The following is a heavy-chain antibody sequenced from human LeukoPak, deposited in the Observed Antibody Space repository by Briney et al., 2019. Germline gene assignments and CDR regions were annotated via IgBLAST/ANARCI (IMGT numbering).Heavy chain of an antibody. J-gene: IGHJ6*02. D-gene: IGHD2-15*01. V-gene: IGHV1-69*13. CDR3: ARAGEGAVVLAASFANKKYYYYAMDV. CDR2: FIPILRTT. CDR1: GGSFSKNI. Sequence: GASVKVSCKASGGSFSKNIISWVRQAPGQGLEWMGGFIPILRTTKYAQTFQDRLTIIADESTGTAYMELSSLRSEDTAVYYCARAGEGAVVLAASFANKKYYYYAMDVWGQGTTVTVSS.